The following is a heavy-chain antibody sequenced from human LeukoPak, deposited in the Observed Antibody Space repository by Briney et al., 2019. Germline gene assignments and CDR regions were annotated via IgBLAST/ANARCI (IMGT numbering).Heavy chain of an antibody. CDR3: ARMNLAVAGLDY. J-gene: IGHJ4*02. CDR2: IWYDGSNK. D-gene: IGHD6-19*01. V-gene: IGHV3-33*01. Sequence: GRSLRLSCAASGFTFSSYDMHWVRQAPGKGLEWVAVIWYDGSNKYYADSVKGRFTISRDNSKNTLYLQMNSLRAEDTAVYYCARMNLAVAGLDYWGQGTLVTVSS. CDR1: GFTFSSYD.